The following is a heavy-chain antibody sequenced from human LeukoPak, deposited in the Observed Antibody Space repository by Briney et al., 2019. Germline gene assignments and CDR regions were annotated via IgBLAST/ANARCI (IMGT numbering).Heavy chain of an antibody. J-gene: IGHJ4*02. D-gene: IGHD5-18*01. V-gene: IGHV4-4*02. CDR2: IYHSGST. Sequence: PSGTLSLTCAVSGGSISSSNWWSWVRQPPGKGLEWIGEIYHSGSTNYNPSLKSRVTISVDTSKNQFSLKLSSVTAADTAVYYCARHDVYSYAQDFDYWGQGTLVTVSS. CDR3: ARHDVYSYAQDFDY. CDR1: GGSISSSNW.